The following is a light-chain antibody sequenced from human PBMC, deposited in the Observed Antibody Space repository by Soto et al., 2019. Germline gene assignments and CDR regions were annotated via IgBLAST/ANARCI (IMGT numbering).Light chain of an antibody. J-gene: IGKJ5*01. Sequence: EIVLTQSPGTLSLSPGERATLSCRASQSVSSYLAWYQQKPGQAPRLLIYDASNRATGIPARFSGSGSETDFTLTITSLEPEDFAVYYCQQRNNWPPITFGQGTRLEIK. CDR1: QSVSSY. V-gene: IGKV3-11*01. CDR2: DAS. CDR3: QQRNNWPPIT.